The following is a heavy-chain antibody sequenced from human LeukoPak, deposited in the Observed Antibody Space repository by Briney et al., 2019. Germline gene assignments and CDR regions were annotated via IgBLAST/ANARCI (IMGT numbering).Heavy chain of an antibody. V-gene: IGHV1-2*04. CDR1: GYTFTGYY. D-gene: IGHD6-19*01. J-gene: IGHJ4*01. Sequence: ASVKVSCKASGYTFTGYYMHWVRQAPGQGLEWMGWINPNSGSTNYAQKFQGWVTMTRDTSISAAYMELSRLRSDDTAVYYCARVKQWLVYDYWGQGTLVTVSS. CDR2: INPNSGST. CDR3: ARVKQWLVYDY.